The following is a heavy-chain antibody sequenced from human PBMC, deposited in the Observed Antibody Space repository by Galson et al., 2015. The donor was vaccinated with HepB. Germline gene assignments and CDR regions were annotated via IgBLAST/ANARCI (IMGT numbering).Heavy chain of an antibody. Sequence: SLRLSCAASGFSFSSYALSWVRQAPGKGLEWVSGIPVSGYSTYYADSVKGRFTISRDNSKSTLFLQMNSLRAADTAVYYCAKRDISGYYYFDYWGQGTLVTVSS. CDR3: AKRDISGYYYFDY. CDR2: IPVSGYST. D-gene: IGHD3-22*01. CDR1: GFSFSSYA. J-gene: IGHJ4*02. V-gene: IGHV3-23*01.